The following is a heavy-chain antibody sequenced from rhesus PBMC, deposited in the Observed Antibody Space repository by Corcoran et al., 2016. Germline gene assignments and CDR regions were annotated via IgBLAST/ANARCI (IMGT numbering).Heavy chain of an antibody. CDR1: GDSDSSNSAT. CDR3: ARGTAGTTVDY. Sequence: QVQLQESGPGLVKPSQNLSLTCAISGDSDSSNSATWNWIRQSPTRGLEGLANTYNRSQWYNDYAPSVQNRISITPDTSKNQFSRQLNAVTPEDMAVYYCARGTAGTTVDYWGQGVLVTVSS. CDR2: TYNRSQWYN. V-gene: IGHV6-1*01. D-gene: IGHD1-1*01. J-gene: IGHJ4*01.